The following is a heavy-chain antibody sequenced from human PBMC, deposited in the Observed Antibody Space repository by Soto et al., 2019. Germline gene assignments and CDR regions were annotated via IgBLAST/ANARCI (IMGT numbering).Heavy chain of an antibody. Sequence: GGSLRLSCAASGFTFSSYAMSWVRQAPGKGLEWVSGISGSGGATYYTDSVDGRFTISKDFSKNTVSLQMTGLRVDDTAVYYCARTRTAFYRYYFDSWGQGALVTVSS. CDR1: GFTFSSYA. J-gene: IGHJ4*02. CDR3: ARTRTAFYRYYFDS. V-gene: IGHV3-23*01. CDR2: ISGSGGAT. D-gene: IGHD2-21*02.